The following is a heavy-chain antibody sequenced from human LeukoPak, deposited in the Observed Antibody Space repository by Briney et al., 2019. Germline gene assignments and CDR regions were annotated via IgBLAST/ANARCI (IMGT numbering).Heavy chain of an antibody. CDR2: IYYSGST. D-gene: IGHD2-15*01. J-gene: IGHJ3*02. CDR1: GGSISSYY. CDR3: AREGPPTDCSGGSCYSFYAFDI. V-gene: IGHV4-59*01. Sequence: SETLSLTCTVSGGSISSYYWSWIRQPPGKGLEWIGYIYYSGSTNYNPSLKSRVTISVDTSKNQFSLKLSSVTAADTAVYYCAREGPPTDCSGGSCYSFYAFDIWGQGTMVTVSS.